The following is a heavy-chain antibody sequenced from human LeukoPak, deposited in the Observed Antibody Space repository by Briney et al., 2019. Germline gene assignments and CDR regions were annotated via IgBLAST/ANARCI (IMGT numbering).Heavy chain of an antibody. J-gene: IGHJ4*02. V-gene: IGHV3-21*04. CDR2: ISSSSSYI. CDR1: GFTFSSYS. CDR3: AKGPTPYYYDSSGYYCFDY. Sequence: GGSLRLSCAASGFTFSSYSMNWVRQAPGKGLEWVSSISSSSSYIYYADSVKGRFTISRDNSKNTLYLQMNSLRAEDTAVYYCAKGPTPYYYDSSGYYCFDYWGQGTLVTVSS. D-gene: IGHD3-22*01.